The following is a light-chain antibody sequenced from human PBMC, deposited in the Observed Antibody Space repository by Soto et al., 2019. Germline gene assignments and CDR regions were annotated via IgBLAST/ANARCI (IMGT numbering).Light chain of an antibody. Sequence: QSVLTQPASVSGSPXQSITXXCTGTSSDVGGYNYVSWYQQHPGKAPKLMIYDVSNRPSGVSNRFSGSKSGNTASLTISGLQAEDEADYYCSSYTSSSTLVVFGGGTKLTVL. CDR3: SSYTSSSTLVV. V-gene: IGLV2-14*01. J-gene: IGLJ2*01. CDR1: SSDVGGYNY. CDR2: DVS.